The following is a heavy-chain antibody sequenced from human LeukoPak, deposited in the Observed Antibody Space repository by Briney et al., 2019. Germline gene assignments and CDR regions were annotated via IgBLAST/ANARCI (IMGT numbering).Heavy chain of an antibody. J-gene: IGHJ4*02. Sequence: PGASVRVSCKASGYTFTRYGISWVRQAPGQGLQWLGWISASNGSTNYAQKFRDRVTMSTDTSTGTAYLDVRSLTSDDTAVYYCARDHSNWNYAPDFWGQGTLVIVSS. CDR1: GYTFTRYG. CDR3: ARDHSNWNYAPDF. D-gene: IGHD1-7*01. CDR2: ISASNGST. V-gene: IGHV1-18*01.